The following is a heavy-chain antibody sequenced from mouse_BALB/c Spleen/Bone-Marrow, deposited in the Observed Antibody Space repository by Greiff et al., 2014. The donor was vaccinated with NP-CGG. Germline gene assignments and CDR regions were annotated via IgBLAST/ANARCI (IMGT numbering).Heavy chain of an antibody. CDR3: NARDYRYEGYAMDN. Sequence: VQLQQSGAELVRSGASVKLSCTASGFNIKDYYMYWVKQRPEQGLEWIGWIDPENGDTEYAPKLQGKATMTADTSSNTAYLQLSSLTSEDTAVYYWNARDYRYEGYAMDNWGQGTSVTVSS. D-gene: IGHD2-14*01. J-gene: IGHJ4*01. CDR2: IDPENGDT. CDR1: GFNIKDYY. V-gene: IGHV14-4*02.